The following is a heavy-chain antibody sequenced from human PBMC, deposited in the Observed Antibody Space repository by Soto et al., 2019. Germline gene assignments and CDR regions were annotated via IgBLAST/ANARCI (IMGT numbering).Heavy chain of an antibody. J-gene: IGHJ5*02. CDR1: GGSFSGYY. V-gene: IGHV4-34*01. CDR2: INHSGST. CDR3: ARALNCLSITCGTNYFDP. D-gene: IGHD2-2*01. Sequence: SETLSLTCAVYGGSFSGYYWSWIRQPPGKGLEWIGEINHSGSTNYNPSLKSLVTISVDTSKNQFSLKLSSVTAADTAVYYCARALNCLSITCGTNYFDPWGKGILVTVSS.